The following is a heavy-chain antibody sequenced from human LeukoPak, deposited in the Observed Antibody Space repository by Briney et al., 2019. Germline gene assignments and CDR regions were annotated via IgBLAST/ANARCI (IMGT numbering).Heavy chain of an antibody. Sequence: SETLSLTCTVSGGSISSYYWSWIRQPPGKGLGWIGYIYYSGSTNYNPSLKSRVTMSVDTSKNQFSLKLGSVTAADTAVYYCARHDITMRFDPWGQGTLVTVSS. CDR3: ARHDITMRFDP. V-gene: IGHV4-59*08. CDR1: GGSISSYY. J-gene: IGHJ5*02. CDR2: IYYSGST. D-gene: IGHD3-10*01.